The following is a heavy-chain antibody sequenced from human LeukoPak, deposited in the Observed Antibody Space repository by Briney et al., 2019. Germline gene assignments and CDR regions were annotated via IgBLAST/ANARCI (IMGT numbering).Heavy chain of an antibody. J-gene: IGHJ3*02. Sequence: GGSLRLSCAASGFTFSGFAFHWVRQASGKGLEWVGRIRSKAHNYATVYAASVKGRFTISRDDSKHATYLQMNSLKTEDTAVYYCTRVFLKSYSDAFDIWGQGTMVTVSS. V-gene: IGHV3-73*01. CDR2: IRSKAHNYAT. CDR1: GFTFSGFA. CDR3: TRVFLKSYSDAFDI. D-gene: IGHD1-26*01.